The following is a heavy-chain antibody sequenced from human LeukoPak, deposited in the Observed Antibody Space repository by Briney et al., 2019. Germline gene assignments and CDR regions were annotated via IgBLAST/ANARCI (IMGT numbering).Heavy chain of an antibody. CDR2: ITHFGST. V-gene: IGHV4-34*01. CDR1: GGSLTTYF. CDR3: APIFGDYSDFDS. Sequence: PSETLSLTCAVYGGSLTTYFWSRIRQPPRKGLGWIGEITHFGSTNYNPSLRGRVTISRDTSKNQFSLRLTSVTAADTAVYYCAPIFGDYSDFDSWGQGTLVTVSS. J-gene: IGHJ4*01. D-gene: IGHD4-17*01.